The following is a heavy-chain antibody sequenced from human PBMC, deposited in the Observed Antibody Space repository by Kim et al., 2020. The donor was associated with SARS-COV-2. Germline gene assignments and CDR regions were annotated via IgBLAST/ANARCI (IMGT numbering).Heavy chain of an antibody. V-gene: IGHV4-34*01. D-gene: IGHD3-10*01. CDR3: ARVLRVGRGVYYGMDV. CDR2: INHSGST. Sequence: SETLSLTCAAYGGSFSGYYWSWIRQPPGKGLEWIGEINHSGSTNYNPSLKSRVTISVDTSKNQFSLKLSSVTAADTAVYYCARVLRVGRGVYYGMDVWGQGTTVTVSS. J-gene: IGHJ6*02. CDR1: GGSFSGYY.